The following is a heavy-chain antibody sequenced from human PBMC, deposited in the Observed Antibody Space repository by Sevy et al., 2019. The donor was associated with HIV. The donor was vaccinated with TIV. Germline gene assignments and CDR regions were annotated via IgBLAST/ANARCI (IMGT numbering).Heavy chain of an antibody. CDR3: ASNYDSSGYRFDY. D-gene: IGHD3-22*01. V-gene: IGHV3-21*01. CDR1: GFTLRNYS. Sequence: GGSLRLSCTTSGFTLRNYSMNWVRQAPGKGLEWVSTISDRNNDIFYADSVKGRFTISRDNAMKSVFLQMNSLRADDTAVYYCASNYDSSGYRFDYWGQGILVTVSS. J-gene: IGHJ4*02. CDR2: ISDRNNDI.